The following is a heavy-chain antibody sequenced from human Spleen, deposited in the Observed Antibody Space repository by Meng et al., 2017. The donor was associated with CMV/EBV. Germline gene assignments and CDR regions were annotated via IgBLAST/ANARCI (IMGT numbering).Heavy chain of an antibody. D-gene: IGHD6-19*01. CDR2: ISSSGTTI. V-gene: IGHV3-48*03. Sequence: GESLKISCAASGFTFSSYEMNWVRQAPGKGLEWVSYISSSGTTIYYADSVKGRFTISRDNAKNSLYLQMNSLRAEDTAVYYCARRKQWLAHYYYYGMDVWGQGTTVTVSS. CDR1: GFTFSSYE. J-gene: IGHJ6*02. CDR3: ARRKQWLAHYYYYGMDV.